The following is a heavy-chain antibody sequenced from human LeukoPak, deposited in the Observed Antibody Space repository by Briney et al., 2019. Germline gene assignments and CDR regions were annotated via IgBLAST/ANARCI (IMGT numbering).Heavy chain of an antibody. V-gene: IGHV4-38-2*02. J-gene: IGHJ5*02. CDR3: ARSFYGSDPNWFDP. D-gene: IGHD3-10*01. CDR2: IYRSGST. CDR1: GYSISSGYY. Sequence: SETLSLTCTVSGYSISSGYYWGWIRQPPGKGLEWIVIIYRSGSTYYNPSLKSRVTISVDTSKNQFSLKLSSVTAADTAVYYCARSFYGSDPNWFDPWGQGTLVTVSS.